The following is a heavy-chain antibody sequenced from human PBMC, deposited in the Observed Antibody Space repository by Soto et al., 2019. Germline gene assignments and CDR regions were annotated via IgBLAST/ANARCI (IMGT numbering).Heavy chain of an antibody. CDR2: IKSKTDGGTT. CDR1: GFTFSNAW. V-gene: IGHV3-15*07. Sequence: GGSLRLSCAASGFTFSNAWMNWVRQAPGKGLEWVGRIKSKTDGGTTDYAAPVKGRFTISRDDSKNTLYLQMNSLKTEDTAVYYCTTAELYYYYGMDVWGQGTTVTVSS. J-gene: IGHJ6*02. CDR3: TTAELYYYYGMDV. D-gene: IGHD3-10*01.